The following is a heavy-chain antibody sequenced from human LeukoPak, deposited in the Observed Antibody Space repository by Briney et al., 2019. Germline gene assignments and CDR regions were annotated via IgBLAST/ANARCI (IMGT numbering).Heavy chain of an antibody. CDR1: GGSFSGYY. Sequence: PSETLSLTCAVYGGSFSGYYWSWIRQPPGKGLEWIGEINHSGSTNYNPSLKSRATMSLDSSKNQFSLRLTSVTAADMAVYYCAMQVGIYGDYNNWFDPWGQGARVTVSS. CDR2: INHSGST. D-gene: IGHD4-17*01. V-gene: IGHV4-34*01. CDR3: AMQVGIYGDYNNWFDP. J-gene: IGHJ5*02.